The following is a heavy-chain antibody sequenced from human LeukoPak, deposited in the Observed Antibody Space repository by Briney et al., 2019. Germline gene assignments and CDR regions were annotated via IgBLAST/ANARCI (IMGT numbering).Heavy chain of an antibody. Sequence: GGSLRLSCAASGFTVSSNYMSWVRQAPGKGLEWVSSISSRSTYIYYVDSVKGRFTISRDNSKNSLYLQMNSLRAEDTAVYYCARGYGYSSGSFDYWGQGTLVTVSS. CDR3: ARGYGYSSGSFDY. CDR2: ISSRSTYI. D-gene: IGHD6-19*01. CDR1: GFTVSSNY. J-gene: IGHJ4*02. V-gene: IGHV3-21*01.